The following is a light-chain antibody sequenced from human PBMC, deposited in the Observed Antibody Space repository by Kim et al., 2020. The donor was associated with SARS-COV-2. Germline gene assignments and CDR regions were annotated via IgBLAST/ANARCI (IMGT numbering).Light chain of an antibody. V-gene: IGLV1-47*01. CDR2: RND. CDR1: SSNIGANY. CDR3: AAWDDSLHVVL. Sequence: GQSVTISCSGSSSNIGANYVYWYQHLPGTAPKLLMYRNDQRPSGVPDRFSASKSGTSASLAISGLRSDDEADYYCAAWDDSLHVVLFGGGTQLTVL. J-gene: IGLJ2*01.